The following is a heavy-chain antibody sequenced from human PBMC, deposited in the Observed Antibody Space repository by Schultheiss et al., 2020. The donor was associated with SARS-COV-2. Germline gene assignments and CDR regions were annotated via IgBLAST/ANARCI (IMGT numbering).Heavy chain of an antibody. Sequence: GGSLRLSCAASGFTFSSYWMSWVRQAPGKGLEWVANIKQDGSEKYYVDSVKGRFTISRDNAKNTLYLQMNSLRAEDTAVYYCSIPVTMIVVVNDGLDAFDIWGQGTMVTVSS. CDR1: GFTFSSYW. CDR2: IKQDGSEK. V-gene: IGHV3-7*01. D-gene: IGHD3-22*01. J-gene: IGHJ3*02. CDR3: SIPVTMIVVVNDGLDAFDI.